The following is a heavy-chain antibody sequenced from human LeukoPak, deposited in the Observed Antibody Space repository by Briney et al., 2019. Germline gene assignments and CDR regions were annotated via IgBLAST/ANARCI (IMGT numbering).Heavy chain of an antibody. D-gene: IGHD3-10*01. J-gene: IGHJ5*02. CDR3: TRDLLGGSGTFDP. V-gene: IGHV1-2*02. CDR1: GYTFTVYY. CDR2: INPDSGDT. Sequence: ASVKVSCKASGYTFTVYYLHWVRQAPGQGLEWMGWINPDSGDTNYLQKFQGRVTMTRDTSISTAYMELSRLSSDDTAVYYCTRDLLGGSGTFDPWGQGTLVTVSS.